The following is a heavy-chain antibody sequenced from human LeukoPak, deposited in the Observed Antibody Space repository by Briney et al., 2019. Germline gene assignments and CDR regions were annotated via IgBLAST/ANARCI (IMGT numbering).Heavy chain of an antibody. Sequence: ETLSLTCTVSGGSISSGGYYWSWVRQAPGKGLEWVSAISGSGGNTYYADSVKGRFTISRDNSKNTLYLQMNSLRAEDTAVYYCAKDRVAGLDAFDIWGHGTMVTVSS. CDR3: AKDRVAGLDAFDI. V-gene: IGHV3-23*01. CDR1: GGSISSGGYY. D-gene: IGHD6-19*01. J-gene: IGHJ3*02. CDR2: ISGSGGNT.